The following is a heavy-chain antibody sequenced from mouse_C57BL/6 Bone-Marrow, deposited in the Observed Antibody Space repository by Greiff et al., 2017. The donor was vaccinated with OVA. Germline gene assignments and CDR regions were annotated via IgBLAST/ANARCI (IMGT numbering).Heavy chain of an antibody. CDR2: IDPADGNT. CDR3: ATGLLHLDY. J-gene: IGHJ2*01. V-gene: IGHV14-3*01. CDR1: GFTITNTY. Sequence: EVQLQQSVAELVRPGASVKLSCTASGFTITNTYMHWVKQRPEQGLEWIGRIDPADGNTKYPQKFQGKATMTVDTSSNTAYLQLSSLTSEDTYIYYCATGLLHLDYWGQGTTLTVSS. D-gene: IGHD1-1*01.